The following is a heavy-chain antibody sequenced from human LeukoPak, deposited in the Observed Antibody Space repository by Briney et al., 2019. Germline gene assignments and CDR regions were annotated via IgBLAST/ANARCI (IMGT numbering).Heavy chain of an antibody. V-gene: IGHV1-2*02. J-gene: IGHJ4*02. D-gene: IGHD6-6*01. Sequence: ASVKVSCKASGGTFNTYAVSWVRQAPGQGLEWMGWINPNSGGTNYAQKFQGRVTMTRDTSISTAYMELSRLRSDDTAVYYCARDRYEYSSSPPFDYWGQGTLVTVSS. CDR1: GGTFNTYA. CDR3: ARDRYEYSSSPPFDY. CDR2: INPNSGGT.